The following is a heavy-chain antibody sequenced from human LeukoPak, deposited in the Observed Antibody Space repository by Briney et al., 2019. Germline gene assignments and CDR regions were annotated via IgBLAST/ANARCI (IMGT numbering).Heavy chain of an antibody. D-gene: IGHD4-11*01. J-gene: IGHJ4*02. Sequence: SGPTLVNPTQTLTLTCTFSGFSLSTSGVGVGWIRQPPGKALEWLALIYWDDDKRYSPSLKSRLTITKDTSKNQVVLTMTNMDPVDTATYYCAGSVETNPTRDFDYWGQGTLVTVFS. V-gene: IGHV2-5*02. CDR1: GFSLSTSGVG. CDR2: IYWDDDK. CDR3: AGSVETNPTRDFDY.